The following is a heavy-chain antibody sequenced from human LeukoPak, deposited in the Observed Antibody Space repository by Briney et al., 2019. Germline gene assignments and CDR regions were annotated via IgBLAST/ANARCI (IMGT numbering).Heavy chain of an antibody. Sequence: QAGGSLRLSCAASGFTFSSYGMHWVRQAPGKGLEWVAVISYDGSNKYYADSVKGRFTISRDNSKNTLYLQMNSLRAEDTAVYYCANSPSPTSGFDSGGKGPLVPVPS. CDR1: GFTFSSYG. J-gene: IGHJ4*02. V-gene: IGHV3-30*18. CDR3: ANSPSPTSGFDS. CDR2: ISYDGSNK.